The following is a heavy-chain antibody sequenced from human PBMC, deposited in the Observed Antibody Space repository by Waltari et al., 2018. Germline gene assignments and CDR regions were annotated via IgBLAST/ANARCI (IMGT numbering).Heavy chain of an antibody. V-gene: IGHV3-33*01. Sequence: QVQLVESGGGVVQPGRSLRLSCAASGFPFSSYATHWVRQAPGKGREWVAVIWYDGSNKYYADSVKGRFTISRDNSKNTLYLQMNSLRAEDTAVYYCARDKNGYNRFDYWGQGTLVTVSS. CDR1: GFPFSSYA. CDR2: IWYDGSNK. D-gene: IGHD5-12*01. J-gene: IGHJ4*02. CDR3: ARDKNGYNRFDY.